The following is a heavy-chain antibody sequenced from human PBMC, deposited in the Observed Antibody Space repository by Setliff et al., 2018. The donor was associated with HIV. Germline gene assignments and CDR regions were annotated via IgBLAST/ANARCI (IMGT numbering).Heavy chain of an antibody. Sequence: PSETLSLTCAVYGGSFSGYYWSWIRQPPGKGLEWIGEINHRGSTNCNPSLKSRASISVDTSKNQFSLKLSSVTAADTAVYYCATLKMATIYRDFDYWGQGTQVTVSS. V-gene: IGHV4-34*01. CDR2: INHRGST. CDR3: ATLKMATIYRDFDY. D-gene: IGHD5-12*01. J-gene: IGHJ4*02. CDR1: GGSFSGYY.